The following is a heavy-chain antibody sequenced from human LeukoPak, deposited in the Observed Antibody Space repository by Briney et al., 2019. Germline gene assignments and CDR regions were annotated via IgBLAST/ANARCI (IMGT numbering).Heavy chain of an antibody. CDR2: IYYSGST. J-gene: IGHJ3*02. V-gene: IGHV4-30-4*01. Sequence: SETLSLTCTVSGGSISSGDYYWSWIRQPPGKGLEWIGYIYYSGSTYYNPSLKSRVTISVDTSKNQFPLKLSSVTAADTAVYYCARDPHSLGAFDIWGQGTMVTVSS. CDR3: ARDPHSLGAFDI. CDR1: GGSISSGDYY. D-gene: IGHD2-15*01.